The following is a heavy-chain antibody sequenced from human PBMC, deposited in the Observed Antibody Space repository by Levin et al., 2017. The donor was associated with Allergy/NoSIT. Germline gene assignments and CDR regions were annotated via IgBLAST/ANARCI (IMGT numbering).Heavy chain of an antibody. CDR3: ARVRDIVEPNQGAIDI. CDR2: INHSGST. CDR1: GGSFRGYY. Sequence: SQTLSLTCAVYGGSFRGYYWSWIRQPPGKGLEWIGEINHSGSTNYNPSLKSRVTISVDTSKNQFSLKLSSVTAADTAVYYCARVRDIVEPNQGAIDIWGQGTMVTVSS. J-gene: IGHJ3*02. V-gene: IGHV4-34*01. D-gene: IGHD2-15*01.